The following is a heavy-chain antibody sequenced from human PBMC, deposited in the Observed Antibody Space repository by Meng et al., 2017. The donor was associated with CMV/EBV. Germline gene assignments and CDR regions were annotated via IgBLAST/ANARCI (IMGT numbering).Heavy chain of an antibody. Sequence: GGSLRLSCAASGFTFDNYGMHWVRQTPGKGLEWVAFIRNDGTTKFYGDSVKGRFTISRDNSKNTVYLQMNSLRPEETAIYYCAKDLLLFGGANAYFDHWGQGTLVTVSS. CDR3: AKDLLLFGGANAYFDH. D-gene: IGHD3-16*01. V-gene: IGHV3-30*02. CDR1: GFTFDNYG. CDR2: IRNDGTTK. J-gene: IGHJ4*02.